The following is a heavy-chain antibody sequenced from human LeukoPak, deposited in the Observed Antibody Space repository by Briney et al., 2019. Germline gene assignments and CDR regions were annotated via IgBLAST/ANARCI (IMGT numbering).Heavy chain of an antibody. CDR2: IKQDGSDR. CDR1: GFSFSSYW. Sequence: GGSLRVSCATSGFSFSSYWMSWVRQAPGTGLEWVANIKQDGSDRNYVTSVRGRFTISRDNAESSLYLQMNSLRAEDTALYYCVRNLAVAGTCFDSWGQGTLVTVSS. J-gene: IGHJ4*02. D-gene: IGHD6-19*01. CDR3: VRNLAVAGTCFDS. V-gene: IGHV3-7*03.